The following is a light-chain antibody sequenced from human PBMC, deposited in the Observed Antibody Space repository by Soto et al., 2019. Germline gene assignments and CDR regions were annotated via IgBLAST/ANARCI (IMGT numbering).Light chain of an antibody. CDR2: EVT. J-gene: IGLJ1*01. Sequence: QSALTQPASVSGSPRQSITISCTGTNSDVGSYNLVSWFQQHPGKAPKLVIYEVTKRPSGVSDRFSGSKSGNTASLTISGLQAADEADYYCFSYAGDSVYVFGNGTK. CDR3: FSYAGDSVYV. V-gene: IGLV2-23*02. CDR1: NSDVGSYNL.